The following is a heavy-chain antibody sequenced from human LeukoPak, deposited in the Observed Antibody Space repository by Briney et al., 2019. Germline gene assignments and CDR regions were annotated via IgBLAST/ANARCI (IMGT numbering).Heavy chain of an antibody. Sequence: GGSLRLSCAASGFTFSSYSMNWVRQAPGKGLEWVSSIISSSSYIYYADSVKGRFTISRDNAKNSLYLQMNSLRAEDTAVYYCARDLDSGSYLGFDYWGQGTLVTVSS. CDR2: IISSSSYI. V-gene: IGHV3-21*01. D-gene: IGHD1-26*01. CDR1: GFTFSSYS. J-gene: IGHJ4*02. CDR3: ARDLDSGSYLGFDY.